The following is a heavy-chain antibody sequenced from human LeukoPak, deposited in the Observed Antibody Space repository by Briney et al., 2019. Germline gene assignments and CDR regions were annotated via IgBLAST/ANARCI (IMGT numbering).Heavy chain of an antibody. CDR3: TTEWGYSSGEGRIGHLQY. J-gene: IGHJ1*01. D-gene: IGHD3-22*01. V-gene: IGHV1-24*01. CDR1: GYSITELS. Sequence: RASVRVSCKLSGYSITELSIHWVRQAPGKGLEWMVGYDPDVGETVYAEKFQGRVLMTEDTSTDTAYMEMSSLRCEDTAVYYCTTEWGYSSGEGRIGHLQYWGQGTLVTVSS. CDR2: YDPDVGET.